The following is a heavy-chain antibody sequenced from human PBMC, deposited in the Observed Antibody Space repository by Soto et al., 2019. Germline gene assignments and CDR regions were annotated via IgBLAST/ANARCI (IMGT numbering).Heavy chain of an antibody. CDR2: IKQDGSEK. J-gene: IGHJ5*02. D-gene: IGHD6-19*01. CDR1: GFTFSSYW. V-gene: IGHV3-7*01. CDR3: ARDLVPYSSGWYPKGWFDP. Sequence: GGSLRLSCAASGFTFSSYWMSWVRQAPGKGLEWVANIKQDGSEKYYVDSVKGRFTISRDNAKNSLYLQMNSLRAEDTAVYYCARDLVPYSSGWYPKGWFDPWGQGTLVTVSS.